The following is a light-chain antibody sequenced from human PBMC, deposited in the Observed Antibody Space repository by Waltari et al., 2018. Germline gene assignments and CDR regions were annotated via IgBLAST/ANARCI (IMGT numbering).Light chain of an antibody. CDR2: WAS. Sequence: DIVMTQSPDSLAVSLGERATINCKSSQSILYSSNNKNYLAWYQQKPGQPPKVLIYWASTREVGVPDRFSGSGSGTDFTLTISSLQAEDVAVYYCQQYYSIPETFGQGTKVEIK. CDR3: QQYYSIPET. CDR1: QSILYSSNNKNY. J-gene: IGKJ1*01. V-gene: IGKV4-1*01.